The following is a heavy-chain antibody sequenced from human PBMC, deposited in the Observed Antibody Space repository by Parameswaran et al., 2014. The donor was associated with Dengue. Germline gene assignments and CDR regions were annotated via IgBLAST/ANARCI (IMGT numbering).Heavy chain of an antibody. J-gene: IGHJ4*02. Sequence: GESLKISCAASGFTFSSYWMSWVRQAPGKGLEWVANIKKDGSEKEYVDSVKGRFTISRDNTKNSLDLQMNSLRVEDTAIYYCARGRLVGAYWGQGTLVTVSS. V-gene: IGHV3-7*01. D-gene: IGHD3-9*01. CDR2: IKKDGSEK. CDR1: GFTFSSYW. CDR3: ARGRLVGAY.